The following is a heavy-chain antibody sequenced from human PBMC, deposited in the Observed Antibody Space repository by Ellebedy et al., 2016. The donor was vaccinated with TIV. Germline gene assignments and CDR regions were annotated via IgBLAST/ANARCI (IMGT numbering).Heavy chain of an antibody. CDR3: ASSRYHYYLGNTIFVY. D-gene: IGHD3-10*01. CDR2: FGVSGDST. V-gene: IGHV3-23*01. CDR1: GFTFSSYA. Sequence: GESLKISCAASGFTFSSYAMSWVRQAPGKGLEWVSGFGVSGDSTYNADSVKGRFTISRDNSKDTLFLQMNSLRAEDTAVYYCASSRYHYYLGNTIFVYWGQGTLVTVSS. J-gene: IGHJ4*02.